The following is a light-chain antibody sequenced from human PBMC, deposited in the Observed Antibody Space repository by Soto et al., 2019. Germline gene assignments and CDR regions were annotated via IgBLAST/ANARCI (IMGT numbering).Light chain of an antibody. V-gene: IGKV1-27*01. Sequence: DIQMTQSPSSLSASVGDRVTITCRASPGISNYLAWYQQNPGKVPKILIYAASTVQSGVPSRFSVSGSGTDFTLTISSLQPEDVATYYCQKYNSALLTFGPWTKVDIK. J-gene: IGKJ3*01. CDR2: AAS. CDR1: PGISNY. CDR3: QKYNSALLT.